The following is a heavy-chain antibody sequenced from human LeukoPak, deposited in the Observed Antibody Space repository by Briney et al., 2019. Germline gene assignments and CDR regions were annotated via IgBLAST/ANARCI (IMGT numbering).Heavy chain of an antibody. CDR2: IYSNGVT. Sequence: GGSLRLSCAVSGFTSKSYAMNWVRQAPGRGLEWVSIIYSNGVTYYADSVKGRFTISRDYSKNTVYLQMDSLRAEDTAVYYCARGINMMIVAPGYWGQGTLVTVSS. CDR1: GFTSKSYA. V-gene: IGHV3-53*01. D-gene: IGHD3-22*01. CDR3: ARGINMMIVAPGY. J-gene: IGHJ4*02.